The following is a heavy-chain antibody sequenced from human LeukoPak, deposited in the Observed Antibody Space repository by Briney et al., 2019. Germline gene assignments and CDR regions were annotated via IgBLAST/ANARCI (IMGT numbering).Heavy chain of an antibody. J-gene: IGHJ4*02. V-gene: IGHV3-7*05. CDR1: GFTFSTYW. CDR3: ARTSRVDY. Sequence: GGSLRLSCAASGFTFSTYWMTWVRQAPGKGLEWVATINQDGGGRYYVDSVKGRFTVSRDNGKNSLYLQMNSLRAEDTAAYYCARTSRVDYWGQGTLVTVSS. CDR2: INQDGGGR.